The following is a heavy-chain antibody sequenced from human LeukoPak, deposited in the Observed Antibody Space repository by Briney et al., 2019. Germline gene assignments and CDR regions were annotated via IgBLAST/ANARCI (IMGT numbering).Heavy chain of an antibody. V-gene: IGHV3-30-3*01. CDR1: GFTFSSYA. CDR2: ISYDGSNK. J-gene: IGHJ6*02. D-gene: IGHD3-9*01. Sequence: PGRSLRLSCAASGFTFSSYAMHWVRQAPGKGLEWVAVISYDGSNKYYADSVKGRFTISRDNSKNTLYLQMNSLRAEDTAVYYCARDRYDILTGYGFLFYYYYGMDVWGQGTTVTVSS. CDR3: ARDRYDILTGYGFLFYYYYGMDV.